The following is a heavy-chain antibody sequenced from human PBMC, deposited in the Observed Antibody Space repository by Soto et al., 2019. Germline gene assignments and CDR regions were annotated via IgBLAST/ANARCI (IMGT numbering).Heavy chain of an antibody. Sequence: EVQLLESGGGLVQPGGSLRLSCAASGFTFSSYAMSWVRQAPGKGLEWVSAISGSGGSTYYADSVKGRFTISRENSKHTLYRQMNSLRAEDTDVYYCAKSKWEPAALLDYWGQGSLVTVSS. CDR2: ISGSGGST. CDR3: AKSKWEPAALLDY. CDR1: GFTFSSYA. V-gene: IGHV3-23*01. J-gene: IGHJ4*02. D-gene: IGHD1-26*01.